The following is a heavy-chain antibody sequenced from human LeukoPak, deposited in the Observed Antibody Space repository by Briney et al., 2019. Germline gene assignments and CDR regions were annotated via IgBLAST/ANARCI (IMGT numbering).Heavy chain of an antibody. V-gene: IGHV3-23*01. D-gene: IGHD6-19*01. CDR2: ITDSGTNT. CDR1: GFTFRSCA. Sequence: GGSLRLSCAVSGFTFRSCAMNWVRQAPGKGLEWVSVITDSGTNTYYGDSVKGRFTVSRDNSKNTLYLQMNSLRAEDTAVYYCAKGSGSGWYGWLDPWGQGTLVTVSS. J-gene: IGHJ5*02. CDR3: AKGSGSGWYGWLDP.